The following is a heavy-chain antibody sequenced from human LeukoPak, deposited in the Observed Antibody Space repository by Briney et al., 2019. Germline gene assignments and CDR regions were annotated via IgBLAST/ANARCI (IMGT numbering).Heavy chain of an antibody. CDR3: ARAGNNWSFDY. J-gene: IGHJ4*02. V-gene: IGHV4-59*02. Sequence: ETLSLTCTVSGDSVSIYYWSWIRQPPGKGLEWIGYIYYRGNANYNPSLKSRVTMAVDTSKNQFSLKVSSVTAADTAVYYCARAGNNWSFDYWGQGTLVTVSS. CDR1: GDSVSIYY. CDR2: IYYRGNA. D-gene: IGHD1-1*01.